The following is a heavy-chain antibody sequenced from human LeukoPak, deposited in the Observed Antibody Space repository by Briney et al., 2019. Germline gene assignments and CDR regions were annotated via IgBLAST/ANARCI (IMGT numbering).Heavy chain of an antibody. Sequence: PGGSLRLSCAASGFIVSSNCMNWVRQAPGKGLEWVSVIYSGGSTYYADSVKGRFTISRDNSKNTLYLQMDSLRAEDTAVYYCARGFGGYYYGMDVWGQGTTVTVSS. CDR2: IYSGGST. CDR1: GFIVSSNC. V-gene: IGHV3-53*01. CDR3: ARGFGGYYYGMDV. D-gene: IGHD3-10*01. J-gene: IGHJ6*02.